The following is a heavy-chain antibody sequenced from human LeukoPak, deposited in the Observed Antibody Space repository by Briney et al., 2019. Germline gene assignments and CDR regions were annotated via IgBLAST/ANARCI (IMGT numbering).Heavy chain of an antibody. J-gene: IGHJ4*02. V-gene: IGHV3-20*04. CDR1: GFTFDDYG. CDR3: ARCSGWAFKN. D-gene: IGHD6-19*01. Sequence: GGSLRLSCAASGFTFDDYGMSWVRQAPGKGLEWVSGINWNGGSTNYANSVKGRFTISRDSAKNSLYLQMDSLRAEDTAIYYCARCSGWAFKNWGQGNLVTVSS. CDR2: INWNGGST.